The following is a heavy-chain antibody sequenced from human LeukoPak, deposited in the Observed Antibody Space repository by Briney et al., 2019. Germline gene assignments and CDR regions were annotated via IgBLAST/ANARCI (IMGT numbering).Heavy chain of an antibody. CDR3: ARGGGVAAFDY. CDR1: EFTFSIYA. Sequence: PGGSLRLSCAASEFTFSIYAMSWVRQAPGKGLEWVSVIYSGGSTYYADSVKGRFTISRDNSKNTLYLQMNSLRAEDTAVYYCARGGGVAAFDYWGQGTLVTVSS. CDR2: IYSGGST. D-gene: IGHD2-8*02. V-gene: IGHV3-66*01. J-gene: IGHJ4*02.